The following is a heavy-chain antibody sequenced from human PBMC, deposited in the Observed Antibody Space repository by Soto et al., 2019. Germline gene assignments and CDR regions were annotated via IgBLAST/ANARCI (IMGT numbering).Heavy chain of an antibody. CDR2: IIPIFGTA. J-gene: IGHJ4*02. Sequence: SVKVSCKASGGTFSSYAISWVRQAPGQGLEWMGGIIPIFGTANYAQKFQGRVTITADESTSTAYMELSSLRSEDTAVYYCAVTLGYCSGGSCYFAFDYWGQGTLVTVSS. D-gene: IGHD2-15*01. CDR3: AVTLGYCSGGSCYFAFDY. V-gene: IGHV1-69*13. CDR1: GGTFSSYA.